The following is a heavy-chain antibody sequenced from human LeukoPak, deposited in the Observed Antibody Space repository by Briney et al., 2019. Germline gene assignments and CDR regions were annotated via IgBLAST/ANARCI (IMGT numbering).Heavy chain of an antibody. CDR1: GGSISSSSYY. V-gene: IGHV4-39*01. D-gene: IGHD3-16*01. CDR3: ARRMITFGGNDY. CDR2: IYYSGST. Sequence: SETLSLTCSVSGGSISSSSYYWGCIRRPPGKGLEWIGSIYYSGSTYYNPSLKSRVTISVDTSKNQFSLKLSSVTAADTAVYYCARRMITFGGNDYWGQGTLVTVSS. J-gene: IGHJ4*02.